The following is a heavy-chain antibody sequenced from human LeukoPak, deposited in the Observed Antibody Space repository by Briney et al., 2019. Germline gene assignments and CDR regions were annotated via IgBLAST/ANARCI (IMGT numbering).Heavy chain of an antibody. D-gene: IGHD6-19*01. CDR1: GGSISSYY. V-gene: IGHV4-59*12. CDR3: AREKKAVAGTGWFDP. Sequence: SETLSLTCTVSGGSISSYYWSWIRQPPGKGLEWIGYIYYSGSTNYNPSLKSRVTISVDTSKNQFSLKLGSVTAADTAVYYCAREKKAVAGTGWFDPWGQGTLVTVSS. CDR2: IYYSGST. J-gene: IGHJ5*02.